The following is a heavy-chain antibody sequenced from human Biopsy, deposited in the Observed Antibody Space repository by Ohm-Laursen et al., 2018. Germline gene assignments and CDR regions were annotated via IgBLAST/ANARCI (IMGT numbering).Heavy chain of an antibody. CDR3: ARDTRWSPYHMDV. V-gene: IGHV3-23*01. CDR2: ISANGATS. D-gene: IGHD4-23*01. CDR1: GFTYTTFA. J-gene: IGHJ6*02. Sequence: SLRLSCAAPGFTYTTFAMSWVRQAPGKGPEWVSTISANGATSYYADSVKGRFTISRDNSKNTLYLQMNSLRADDTAVYYCARDTRWSPYHMDVWGQGTTVTVSS.